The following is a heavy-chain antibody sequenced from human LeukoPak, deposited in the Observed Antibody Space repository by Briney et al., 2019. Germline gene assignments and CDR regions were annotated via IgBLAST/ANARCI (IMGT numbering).Heavy chain of an antibody. J-gene: IGHJ5*02. V-gene: IGHV1-2*02. CDR1: GGTFSSYA. CDR2: INPNSGGT. CDR3: ARGVLLWFGELPQDGAGTNWFDP. Sequence: ASVKVSCKASGGTFSSYAISWVRQAPGQGLEWMGWINPNSGGTNYAQKFQGRVTMTRDTSISTAYMELSRLRSDDTAVYYCARGVLLWFGELPQDGAGTNWFDPWGQGTLVTVSS. D-gene: IGHD3-10*01.